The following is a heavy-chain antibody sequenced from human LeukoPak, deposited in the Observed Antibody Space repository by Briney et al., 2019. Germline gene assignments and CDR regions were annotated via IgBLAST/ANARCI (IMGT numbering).Heavy chain of an antibody. CDR1: GYTFTSYD. CDR3: ARDVRRDYYDSSGYIWFDP. CDR2: MNPNSGNT. D-gene: IGHD3-22*01. J-gene: IGHJ5*02. V-gene: IGHV1-8*01. Sequence: ASVKVSCKASGYTFTSYDINWVRQATGRGLEWMGWMNPNSGNTGYAQEFQGRVTMTRDTSTSTVYMELSSLRSEDTAVYYCARDVRRDYYDSSGYIWFDPWGQGTLVTVSS.